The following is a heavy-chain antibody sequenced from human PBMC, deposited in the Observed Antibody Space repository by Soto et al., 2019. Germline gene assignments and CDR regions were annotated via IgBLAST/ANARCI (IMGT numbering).Heavy chain of an antibody. CDR3: ARDWGQQWLAYGMDV. D-gene: IGHD6-19*01. J-gene: IGHJ6*02. Sequence: QVQLVQSGAEVKKPGASVKVSCKASGYTFTNYGISWVRQAPGQGLEWMGWISTYNGHTTSAQNLQGRVTMTTDTATSTAYMELRSLRSDDTAVYYCARDWGQQWLAYGMDVWGQGTTVTVSS. CDR1: GYTFTNYG. V-gene: IGHV1-18*01. CDR2: ISTYNGHT.